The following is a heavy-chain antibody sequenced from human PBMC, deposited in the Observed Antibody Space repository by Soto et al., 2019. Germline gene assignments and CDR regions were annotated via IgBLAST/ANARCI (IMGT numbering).Heavy chain of an antibody. CDR2: IYWDDDK. CDR3: AHRVLRTVFGLVTTTAIYFDF. CDR1: GFSLTTSGVG. D-gene: IGHD3-3*01. J-gene: IGHJ4*02. V-gene: IGHV2-5*02. Sequence: QITLNESGPTVVSPTETLTLTCRFSGFSLTTSGVGVGWILQSPGKAPEWLALIYWDDDKRYSESLKSRLTSTKDTSKNQVVLTVSDLDPTDTATYYCAHRVLRTVFGLVTTTAIYFDFWGQGTPVAVSS.